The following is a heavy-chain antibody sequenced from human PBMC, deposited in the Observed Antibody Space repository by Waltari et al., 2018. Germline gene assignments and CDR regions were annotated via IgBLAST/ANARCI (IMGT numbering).Heavy chain of an antibody. CDR3: ARGGGSRDYDY. Sequence: LQLQESGPGLVKPSATLSLTCTVSGGSGISSPIFWVWIRQTPGKGLEWVSSISSTNIYIYYADSVKGRFTISRDNAKNSLYLQMNSLRAEDTAVYYCARGGGSRDYDYWGQGTLVTVSS. J-gene: IGHJ4*02. CDR1: GGSGISSPI. D-gene: IGHD1-26*01. CDR2: ISSTNIYI. V-gene: IGHV3-21*01.